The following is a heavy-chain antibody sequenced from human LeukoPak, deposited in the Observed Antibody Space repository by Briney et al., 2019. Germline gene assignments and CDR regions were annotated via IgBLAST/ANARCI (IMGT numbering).Heavy chain of an antibody. CDR2: ISSNGRTI. V-gene: IGHV3-48*03. J-gene: IGHJ4*02. D-gene: IGHD5-18*01. CDR1: GFTFSSYE. Sequence: PGGSLRLSCAASGFTFSSYEMNWVRQAPGKGLEWGSYISSNGRTIYYADSVKGRFPISRDNAKNSLYLQMNSLRAEDTAVYYCARDSRDTFDYWGQGTLVTVSS. CDR3: ARDSRDTFDY.